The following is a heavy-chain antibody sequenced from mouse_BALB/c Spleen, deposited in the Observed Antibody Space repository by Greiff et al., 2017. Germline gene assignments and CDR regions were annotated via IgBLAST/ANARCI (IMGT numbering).Heavy chain of an antibody. D-gene: IGHD2-10*01. CDR3: ARQAYYGNYWYFDV. Sequence: EVQRVESGGGLVQPGGSLKLSCAASGFTFSSYTMSWVRQTPEKRLEWVAYISNGSGSTYYPDTVKGRFTISRDNAKNTLYLQMSSLKSEDTAMYYCARQAYYGNYWYFDVWGAGTTVTVSS. J-gene: IGHJ1*01. CDR1: GFTFSSYT. CDR2: ISNGSGST. V-gene: IGHV5-12-2*01.